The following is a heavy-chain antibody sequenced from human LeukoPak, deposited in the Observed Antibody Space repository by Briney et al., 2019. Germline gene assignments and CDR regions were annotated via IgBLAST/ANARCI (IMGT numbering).Heavy chain of an antibody. CDR1: GFTFSSYW. J-gene: IGHJ4*02. Sequence: GGSLRLSCAASGFTFSSYWMSWVRQAPGRGLEWVANIKPDGGEKYYVDSMRGRFTIFRDNAKNSLYLQMNSLKAEDTAVYYCARAARGDYWGQGTLVTVSS. V-gene: IGHV3-7*03. CDR3: ARAARGDY. CDR2: IKPDGGEK.